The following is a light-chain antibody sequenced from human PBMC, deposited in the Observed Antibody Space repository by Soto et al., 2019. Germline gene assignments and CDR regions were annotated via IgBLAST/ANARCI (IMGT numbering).Light chain of an antibody. CDR3: TSYTSSSTWV. CDR1: SSDVGGYNY. V-gene: IGLV2-14*01. Sequence: QSALTQPASVSGSPGHSITISCTGTSSDVGGYNYVSWYQQHPGKAPKLMIYEVSNRPSGVSNRFSGYKSGNTASLTISGLQAEDEADYYCTSYTSSSTWVFGGGTKLTVL. J-gene: IGLJ3*02. CDR2: EVS.